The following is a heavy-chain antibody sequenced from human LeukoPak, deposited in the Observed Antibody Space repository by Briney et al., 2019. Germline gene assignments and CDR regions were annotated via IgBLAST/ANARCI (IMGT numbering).Heavy chain of an antibody. CDR3: ARGLYYYGSGSYPHLDY. CDR1: GYTFTSYA. CDR2: INTNTGNP. Sequence: ASVKVSCKASGYTFTSYAMNWVRQAPGQGLEWMGWINTNTGNPTYAQGFTGRFVFSLDTSVSTAYLQISSLKAEDTAVYYCARGLYYYGSGSYPHLDYWGQGTLVTVSS. J-gene: IGHJ4*02. D-gene: IGHD3-10*01. V-gene: IGHV7-4-1*02.